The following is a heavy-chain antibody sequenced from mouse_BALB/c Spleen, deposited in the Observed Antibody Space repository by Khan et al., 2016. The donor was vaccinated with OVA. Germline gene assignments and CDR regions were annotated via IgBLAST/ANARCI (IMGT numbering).Heavy chain of an antibody. D-gene: IGHD2-13*01. CDR1: RFTFSDYY. CDR2: ISDGGAYT. J-gene: IGHJ3*01. Sequence: EVELVESGGGLVKPGGSLKLSCAASRFTFSDYYMYWVRQTPEKRLEWVATISDGGAYTYYPDIVKGRCTISRDDVNDNLYLQMRSLKSEDPAMYYCVRGYYGDPFAWWGQGTLVTVSA. V-gene: IGHV5-4*02. CDR3: VRGYYGDPFAW.